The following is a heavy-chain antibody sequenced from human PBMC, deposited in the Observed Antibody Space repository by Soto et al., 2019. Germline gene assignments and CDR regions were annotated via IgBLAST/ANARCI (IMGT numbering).Heavy chain of an antibody. V-gene: IGHV3-30*18. CDR1: GFTFSSYG. D-gene: IGHD3-16*01. J-gene: IGHJ4*02. Sequence: QVQLVESGGGVVQPGRSLRLSCAASGFTFSSYGMHWVRQAPGKGLEWVAVISYDGSNKYYADSVKGRFTISRDNSKNTLDLQMNSLRAEDTAVYYCAKGEDGGPYFDYWGQGTLVTVSS. CDR2: ISYDGSNK. CDR3: AKGEDGGPYFDY.